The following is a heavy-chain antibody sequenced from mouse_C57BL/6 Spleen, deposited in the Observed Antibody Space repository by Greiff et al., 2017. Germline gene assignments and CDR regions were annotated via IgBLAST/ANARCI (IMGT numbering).Heavy chain of an antibody. D-gene: IGHD2-4*01. V-gene: IGHV1-55*01. CDR1: GYTFTSYW. Sequence: QVQLQQSGAELVKPGASVKMSCKASGYTFTSYWITWVKQRPGKGLEWIGDIYPGSGSTNYNEKFKSKATLTVDTSSSTAYMQLSSLTSEDSAVYYCARRAGLYYEYDTWFAYWGQGTLVTVSA. J-gene: IGHJ3*01. CDR2: IYPGSGST. CDR3: ARRAGLYYEYDTWFAY.